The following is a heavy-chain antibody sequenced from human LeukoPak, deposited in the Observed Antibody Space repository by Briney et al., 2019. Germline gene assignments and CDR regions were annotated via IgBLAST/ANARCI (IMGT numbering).Heavy chain of an antibody. D-gene: IGHD3-10*01. CDR1: GGSFSGYY. V-gene: IGHV4-34*01. CDR3: ARGPWYYGSGSYYNPPDY. Sequence: SETLSLTCAVYGGSFSGYYWSWIRQPPGEGLEWIGEINHSGSTNYNPSLKSRVTISVDTSKNQFSLKLSSVTAADTAVYYCARGPWYYGSGSYYNPPDYWGQGTLVTVSS. J-gene: IGHJ4*02. CDR2: INHSGST.